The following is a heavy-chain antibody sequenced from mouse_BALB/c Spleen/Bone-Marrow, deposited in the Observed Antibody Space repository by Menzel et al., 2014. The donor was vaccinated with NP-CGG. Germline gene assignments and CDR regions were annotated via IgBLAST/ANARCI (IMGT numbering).Heavy chain of an antibody. V-gene: IGHV5-15*02. J-gene: IGHJ1*01. CDR3: ARDYYGSSYWYFDV. CDR2: ISNLAYSI. D-gene: IGHD1-1*01. Sequence: EVNVVESGGGLVQPGGSRKLSCAASGFTFSDYGMAWVRQAPGKGPEWVAFISNLAYSIYYADTVTGRLTISRENAKNALYLEMSSLRSEDTAMYYCARDYYGSSYWYFDVWGAGTTVTVSS. CDR1: GFTFSDYG.